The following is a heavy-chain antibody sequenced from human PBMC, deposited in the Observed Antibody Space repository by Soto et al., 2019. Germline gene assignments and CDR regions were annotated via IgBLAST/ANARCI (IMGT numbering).Heavy chain of an antibody. CDR2: ILPLSGTT. J-gene: IGHJ6*02. D-gene: IGHD3-16*01. CDR3: ARANPPNYYDYVWGDYGRGGMDV. CDR1: GGTFSAYA. V-gene: IGHV1-69*06. Sequence: SVKVSCKASGGTFSAYAISWVRQAPGQGLDWRGGILPLSGTTNYTQRFQGRVTISADKSTSTAYMELSSLRSGDTAVYYCARANPPNYYDYVWGDYGRGGMDVWGQ.